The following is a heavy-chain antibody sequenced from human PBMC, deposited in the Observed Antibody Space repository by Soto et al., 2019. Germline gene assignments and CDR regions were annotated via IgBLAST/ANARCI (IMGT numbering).Heavy chain of an antibody. CDR2: ISGSGDST. V-gene: IGHV3-23*01. Sequence: GGSVRLSCAASGFTFSSYAMSWVRQAPGKGLEWVSGISGSGDSTYYADSVKGRFTISRDNSKNTLFLQMNSLGAEDTALYYCAKTVPGTKYWGQGTLVTVSS. D-gene: IGHD6-19*01. J-gene: IGHJ4*02. CDR1: GFTFSSYA. CDR3: AKTVPGTKY.